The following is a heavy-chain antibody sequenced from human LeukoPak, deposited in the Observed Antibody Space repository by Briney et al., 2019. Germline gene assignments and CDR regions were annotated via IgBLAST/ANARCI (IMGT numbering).Heavy chain of an antibody. V-gene: IGHV1-69*04. D-gene: IGHD4-17*01. Sequence: ASVKVSCKASGGTFSSYTISWVRQAPGQGLEWMGRIIPILGIANYAQKFQGRVTITADKSTSTAYMELSSLRSEDTAVYYCAREWSDGNYAYFDYWGQGTLVTVSS. CDR1: GGTFSSYT. J-gene: IGHJ4*02. CDR2: IIPILGIA. CDR3: AREWSDGNYAYFDY.